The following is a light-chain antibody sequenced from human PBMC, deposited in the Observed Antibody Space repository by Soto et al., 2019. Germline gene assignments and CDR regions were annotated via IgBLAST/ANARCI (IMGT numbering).Light chain of an antibody. Sequence: EIVLTQSPATLSLAPGDRATLSCRASQTIITFLAWYQHQPGQAPRLLIYDASSRAAGVPFRFRGSGSGAYVSLTLVRVEPEDSAVSYCQHRSCWCTFGQETKVE. CDR2: DAS. J-gene: IGKJ1*01. CDR3: QHRSCWCT. CDR1: QTIITF. V-gene: IGKV3-11*01.